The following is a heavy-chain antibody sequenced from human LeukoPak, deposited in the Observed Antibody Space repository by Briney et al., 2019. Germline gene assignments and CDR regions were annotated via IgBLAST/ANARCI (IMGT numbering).Heavy chain of an antibody. CDR1: GYTFTSYD. CDR3: ARDYGPIAAAGTEYYYYGLDV. D-gene: IGHD6-13*01. CDR2: INPNSGNT. Sequence: ASVKVSCKASGYTFTSYDINWVRQATGQGLEWMGWINPNSGNTGYAQKFQGRVTMTRNTSISTAYMELRSLRSDDTAVYYCARDYGPIAAAGTEYYYYGLDVWGQGTTVTVSS. J-gene: IGHJ6*02. V-gene: IGHV1-8*01.